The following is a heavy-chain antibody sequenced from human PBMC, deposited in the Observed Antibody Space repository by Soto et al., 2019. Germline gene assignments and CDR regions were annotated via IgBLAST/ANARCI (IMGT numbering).Heavy chain of an antibody. CDR1: GYTFSSYG. CDR3: ARRNNDGSGDKIYYFDY. J-gene: IGHJ4*02. Sequence: QVQLVQSGAEVKKPGASVKVSCKASGYTFSSYGISWVRQAPGQGLEWMGWISPYNGNTNYAQKLQGRVTMTTDTSTSTGHMELRSLRSDDTAVYYCARRNNDGSGDKIYYFDYWGQGTLVTVSS. D-gene: IGHD3-10*01. CDR2: ISPYNGNT. V-gene: IGHV1-18*01.